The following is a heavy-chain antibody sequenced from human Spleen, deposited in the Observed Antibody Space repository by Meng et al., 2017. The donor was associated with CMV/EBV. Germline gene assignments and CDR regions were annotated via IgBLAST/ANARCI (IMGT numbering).Heavy chain of an antibody. Sequence: KASGCTFTSFGLSWVRQAPGQGLEWMGWISAYNGQTIYAQNLQGRVVMTTDISTGTAYMELRSLGFDDTAMYYCARDGIERPRVFDPWGQGTLVTVSS. CDR1: GCTFTSFG. CDR2: ISAYNGQT. CDR3: ARDGIERPRVFDP. V-gene: IGHV1-18*01. J-gene: IGHJ5*02. D-gene: IGHD1-1*01.